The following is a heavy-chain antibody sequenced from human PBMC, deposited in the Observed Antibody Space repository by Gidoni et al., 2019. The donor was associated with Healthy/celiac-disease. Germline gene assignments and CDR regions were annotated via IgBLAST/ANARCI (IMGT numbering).Heavy chain of an antibody. CDR3: ARVRWAVTTPFDY. CDR2: INAGNGNT. CDR1: GYTFTSYA. V-gene: IGHV1-3*01. J-gene: IGHJ4*02. D-gene: IGHD4-17*01. Sequence: QVQLVQTGAEVKKPGASVKVSCKASGYTFTSYAMHWVRQAPGQRLEWMGWINAGNGNTKYSQKFQGRVTITRDTSASTAYMELSSLRSEDTAVYYCARVRWAVTTPFDYWGQGTLVTVSS.